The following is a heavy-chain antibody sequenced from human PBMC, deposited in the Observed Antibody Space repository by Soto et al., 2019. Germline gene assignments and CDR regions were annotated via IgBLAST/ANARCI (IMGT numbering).Heavy chain of an antibody. CDR2: IKSKTDGGTT. Sequence: GGSLRLSCAAPGFTFSNAWMNWVRQAPGKGLEWVGRIKSKTDGGTTDYAAPVKGRFTISRDDSKNTLYLQMNSLKTEDTAVYYCTTSRMVRGVKNYYYYYGMDVWGQGTTVTVSS. CDR1: GFTFSNAW. CDR3: TTSRMVRGVKNYYYYYGMDV. D-gene: IGHD3-10*01. J-gene: IGHJ6*02. V-gene: IGHV3-15*07.